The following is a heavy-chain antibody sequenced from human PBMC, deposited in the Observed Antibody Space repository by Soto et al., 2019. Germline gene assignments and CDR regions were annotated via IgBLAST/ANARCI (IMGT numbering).Heavy chain of an antibody. D-gene: IGHD6-13*01. CDR3: ATCIAAAATSGWGYYYYYMDV. Sequence: GGCLRLSCAASGFTFSDYYMSWIRQAPGKGLEWVSYISSSGSTIYYADSVKGRFTISRDNAKNSLYLQMNSLRAEDTAVYYCATCIAAAATSGWGYYYYYMDVWGIGTTVTVSS. V-gene: IGHV3-11*01. CDR1: GFTFSDYY. CDR2: ISSSGSTI. J-gene: IGHJ6*03.